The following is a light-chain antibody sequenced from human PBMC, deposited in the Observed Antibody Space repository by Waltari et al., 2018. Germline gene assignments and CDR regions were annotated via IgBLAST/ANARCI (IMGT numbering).Light chain of an antibody. Sequence: QSVLTQPPSVSGAPGQRVSISCPGCGSNLGAGYDVHWYQQHPGKAPKLLIYGTSTRPPGVPDRFFGSQSGTSASLAITALQAEDEAEYYCQSYDTSLSVVFGGGTKLTVL. J-gene: IGLJ2*01. CDR2: GTS. CDR3: QSYDTSLSVV. CDR1: GSNLGAGYD. V-gene: IGLV1-40*01.